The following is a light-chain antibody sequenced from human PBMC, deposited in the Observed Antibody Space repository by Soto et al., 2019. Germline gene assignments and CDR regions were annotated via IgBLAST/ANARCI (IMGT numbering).Light chain of an antibody. CDR1: SSDVGAYDY. J-gene: IGLJ2*01. CDR2: NVS. CDR3: ASFTTWTPLV. Sequence: QSALTQPASVSGSPGQSITISCTGTSSDVGAYDYVSWYQQHPGKAPKLMIRNVSNRPSGVSNRFSGSKSGNTASLTISGLLAEDEADYYCASFTTWTPLVFGGGIKLTVL. V-gene: IGLV2-14*01.